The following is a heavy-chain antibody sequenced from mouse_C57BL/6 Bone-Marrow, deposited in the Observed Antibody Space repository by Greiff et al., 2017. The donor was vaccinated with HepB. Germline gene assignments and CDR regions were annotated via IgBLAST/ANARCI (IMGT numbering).Heavy chain of an antibody. CDR1: GFTFSSYG. J-gene: IGHJ2*01. V-gene: IGHV5-6*01. CDR3: ARGNYYGSRGLDY. CDR2: ISSGGSYT. Sequence: EVKLMESGGDLVKPGGSLKLSCAASGFTFSSYGMSWVRQTPDKRLEWVATISSGGSYTYYPDSVKGRFTISRDNAKNTLYLQMSSLKSEDTAMYYCARGNYYGSRGLDYWGQGTTLTVSS. D-gene: IGHD1-1*01.